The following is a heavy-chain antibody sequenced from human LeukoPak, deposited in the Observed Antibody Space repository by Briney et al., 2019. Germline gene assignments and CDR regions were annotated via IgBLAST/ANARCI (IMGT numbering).Heavy chain of an antibody. Sequence: PGRSLRLSCAASGFTFDDYAMHWVRQAPGKGLEWVSGISWNSGSIGYADSVKGRFTISRDNSKNTLYLLMNNLRAEDTAVYYCARAQRGDYMDVWGKGTTVTISS. CDR1: GFTFDDYA. CDR3: ARAQRGDYMDV. J-gene: IGHJ6*03. CDR2: ISWNSGSI. D-gene: IGHD6-25*01. V-gene: IGHV3-9*01.